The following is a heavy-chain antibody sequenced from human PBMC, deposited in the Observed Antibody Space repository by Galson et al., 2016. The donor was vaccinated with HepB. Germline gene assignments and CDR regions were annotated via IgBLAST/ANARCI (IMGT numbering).Heavy chain of an antibody. V-gene: IGHV3-23*01. CDR1: GFTFSRYA. D-gene: IGHD5-24*01. CDR2: LSGSGAHT. J-gene: IGHJ4*02. CDR3: AKGRWDFDS. Sequence: SLRLSCAASGFTFSRYAMTWVRQAPGKGLEWVSGLSGSGAHTYYADSVKGRFTISRANSKNTLYLQMHSLRGEDTAVYYCAKGRWDFDSWGQGTLVTVSS.